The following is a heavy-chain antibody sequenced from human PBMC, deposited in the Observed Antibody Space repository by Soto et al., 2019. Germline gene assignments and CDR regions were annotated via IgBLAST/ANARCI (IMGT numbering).Heavy chain of an antibody. D-gene: IGHD5-18*01. CDR1: GCSFSSQA. CDR2: ISNDGNRQ. V-gene: IGHV3-30-3*01. J-gene: IGHJ3*02. CDR3: ARDIYSYGSVGTPDI. Sequence: QEQLMESGGGVVQPGRSLRLSCVASGCSFSSQAMHWVRQAPGKGLEWVAAISNDGNRQLYADSVKDRFTISRDNSRNNLDLQMNNLRTEDTGVYFCARDIYSYGSVGTPDIWGQGRMVTVSS.